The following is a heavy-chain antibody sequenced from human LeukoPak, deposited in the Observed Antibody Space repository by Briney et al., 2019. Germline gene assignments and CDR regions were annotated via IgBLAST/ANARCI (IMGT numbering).Heavy chain of an antibody. V-gene: IGHV3-23*01. D-gene: IGHD6-13*01. Sequence: GGSLRLSCAASGFTFSSYAMSWVRQAPGKGLEWVSAISGSGGSTNYADSVKGRFTISRDNSKNTLYLQMNSLRAEDTAVYYCAKNWLASSWFNWFDPWGQGTLVTVSS. CDR3: AKNWLASSWFNWFDP. CDR1: GFTFSSYA. CDR2: ISGSGGST. J-gene: IGHJ5*02.